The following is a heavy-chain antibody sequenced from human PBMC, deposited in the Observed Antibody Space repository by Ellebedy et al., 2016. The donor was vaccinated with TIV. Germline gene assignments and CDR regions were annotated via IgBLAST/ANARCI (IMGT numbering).Heavy chain of an antibody. D-gene: IGHD3-10*01. Sequence: SETLSLTXSVSGGSINSGDYHWSWIRQSPGKGLEWIGYFHYSGTTNYNPSLKSRLSISVDTSKNQFSLNLSSVTAADTGVYYCARTSTMVRGALDYWGQGTLVTVSS. CDR3: ARTSTMVRGALDY. V-gene: IGHV4-61*08. CDR1: GGSINSGDYH. CDR2: FHYSGTT. J-gene: IGHJ4*02.